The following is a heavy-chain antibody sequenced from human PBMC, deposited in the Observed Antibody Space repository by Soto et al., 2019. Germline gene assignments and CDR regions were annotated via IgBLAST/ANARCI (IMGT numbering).Heavy chain of an antibody. D-gene: IGHD2-21*01. CDR3: ARDREGGDGYNFDY. CDR2: IYYSGST. J-gene: IGHJ4*02. CDR1: GGSISSGGYY. V-gene: IGHV4-31*03. Sequence: QVQLQESGPGLVKPSQTLSLTCTVSGGSISSGGYYWSWIRQHPGKGVEWIGYIYYSGSTYYNPSLKSRVTISVDTSKNQFALKLSSVTAADTAVYYCARDREGGDGYNFDYWGQGTLVTVSS.